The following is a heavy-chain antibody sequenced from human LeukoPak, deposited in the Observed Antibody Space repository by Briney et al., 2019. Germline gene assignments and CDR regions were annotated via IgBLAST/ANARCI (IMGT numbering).Heavy chain of an antibody. CDR3: ARGGQPQYCGGDCYYFDY. J-gene: IGHJ4*02. Sequence: PSETLSLTCAVYGGSFSGYYWSWIRRPPGKGLEWIGEINHSGSTNYNPSLKSRVTISVDTSKNQFSLKLSSVTAADTAVYYCARGGQPQYCGGDCYYFDYWGQGTLVTVSS. CDR1: GGSFSGYY. V-gene: IGHV4-34*01. D-gene: IGHD2-21*02. CDR2: INHSGST.